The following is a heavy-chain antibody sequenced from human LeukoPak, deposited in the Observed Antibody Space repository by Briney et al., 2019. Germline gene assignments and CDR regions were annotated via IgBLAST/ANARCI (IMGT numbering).Heavy chain of an antibody. CDR3: ARGPAMAAAGYRGLDY. V-gene: IGHV1-69*04. J-gene: IGHJ4*02. D-gene: IGHD6-13*01. Sequence: SVKVSCKASGGTFSSYAISWARQAPGQGLEWMGRIIPILGIANYAQKFQGRVTITADKSTSTAYMELSSLRSEDTAVYYCARGPAMAAAGYRGLDYWGQGTLVTVSS. CDR1: GGTFSSYA. CDR2: IIPILGIA.